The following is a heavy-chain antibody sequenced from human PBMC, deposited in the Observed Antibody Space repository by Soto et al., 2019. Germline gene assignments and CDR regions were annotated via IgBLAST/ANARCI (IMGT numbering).Heavy chain of an antibody. CDR3: SADLPDWGAYAFDY. CDR2: VKSKVDGGSI. D-gene: IGHD3-16*01. Sequence: EVHLVESGGGSVEPGGSLRLSCTASGFTFNGAWMNWVRQAPGKGLEWVGRVKSKVDGGSIDYSAPVRGRFTISRDDSRGTVDLQMNSLSAEDSAMYYCSADLPDWGAYAFDYWSQGTLVTVSS. J-gene: IGHJ4*02. V-gene: IGHV3-15*07. CDR1: GFTFNGAW.